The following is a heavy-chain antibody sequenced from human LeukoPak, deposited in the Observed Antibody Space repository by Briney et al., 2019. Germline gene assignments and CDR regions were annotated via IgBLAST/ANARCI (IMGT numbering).Heavy chain of an antibody. J-gene: IGHJ6*02. V-gene: IGHV3-23*01. CDR1: GFTFSSYA. Sequence: PGGSLRLSCAAPGFTFSSYAMSWVRQAPGKGLEWVSAISGSGGSTYYADSVKGRFTISRDNSKNTLYLQMNSLRAEDTAVYYCARGRELLWFGELLYRNYYYYGMDVWGQGTTVTVSS. CDR3: ARGRELLWFGELLYRNYYYYGMDV. D-gene: IGHD3-10*01. CDR2: ISGSGGST.